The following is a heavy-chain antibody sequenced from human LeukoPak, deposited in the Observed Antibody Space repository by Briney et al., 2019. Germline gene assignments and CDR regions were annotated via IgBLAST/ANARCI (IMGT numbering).Heavy chain of an antibody. V-gene: IGHV3-74*01. Sequence: GGSLGLSCAASGFTFSSYWMHWVRQVPGKGLVWVSRINSDGSSTSYADSVKGRFTISRDNAKNTLYLQMNSLRAEDTAMYYCSRAPRRSSSESSLGYWGQGTLVTVSS. CDR1: GFTFSSYW. CDR2: INSDGSST. CDR3: SRAPRRSSSESSLGY. D-gene: IGHD3-10*01. J-gene: IGHJ4*02.